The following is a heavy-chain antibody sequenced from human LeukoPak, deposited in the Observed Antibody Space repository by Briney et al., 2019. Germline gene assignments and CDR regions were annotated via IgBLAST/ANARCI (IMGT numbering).Heavy chain of an antibody. D-gene: IGHD3-10*01. V-gene: IGHV4-61*02. CDR3: ARQSDYYGSGSYNY. J-gene: IGHJ4*01. CDR1: GGSISSGSYY. CDR2: IYTSGST. Sequence: SQTLSLTCTVSGGSISSGSYYWSWIRQPAGKGLEWIGRIYTSGSTNYNPSLKSRVTISVDTSKNQFSLELSSVTAADTAVYYCARQSDYYGSGSYNYWGQEPWSPSPQ.